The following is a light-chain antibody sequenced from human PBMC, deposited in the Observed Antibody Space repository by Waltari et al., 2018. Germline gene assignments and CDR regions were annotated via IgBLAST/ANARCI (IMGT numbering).Light chain of an antibody. CDR3: MQSVQFPFT. J-gene: IGKJ2*01. CDR2: EVS. CDR1: QSLLYSNGKTS. V-gene: IGKV2D-29*01. Sequence: DIVMTQTPPSLSVTPGQPASISCKSRQSLLYSNGKTSLSWYLQKPGQPPQLLIYEVSNRLSGVPDRFSGSGSGTDFTLKISRVEAEDVGVYYCMQSVQFPFTFGQGTKLEIK.